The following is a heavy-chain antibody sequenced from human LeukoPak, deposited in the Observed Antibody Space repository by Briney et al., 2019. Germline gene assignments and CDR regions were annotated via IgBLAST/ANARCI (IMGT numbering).Heavy chain of an antibody. CDR1: GGSINSGNYY. J-gene: IGHJ3*02. CDR3: ARGASHDSDDAFDI. Sequence: PSETLSLTCTVSGGSINSGNYYWSWIRQPAGKGQEWIGRIYTSGSTNSHPSLRTRVTISVDTSRNQFSLKLSPVTAADTAVYYCARGASHDSDDAFDIWGQGTMVTVSS. D-gene: IGHD3-3*01. CDR2: IYTSGST. V-gene: IGHV4-61*02.